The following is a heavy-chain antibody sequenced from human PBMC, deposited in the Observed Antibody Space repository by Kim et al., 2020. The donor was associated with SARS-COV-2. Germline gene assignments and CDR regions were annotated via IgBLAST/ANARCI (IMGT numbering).Heavy chain of an antibody. V-gene: IGHV3-33*01. J-gene: IGHJ6*02. Sequence: GGSLRLSCAASGFTFSSYGMHWVRQAPGKGLEWVAVIWYDGSNKYYADSVKGRFTISRDNSKNTLYLQMNSLRAEDTAVYYCARDFYSSSLMDVWGQGTTVTVSS. CDR3: ARDFYSSSLMDV. D-gene: IGHD6-13*01. CDR2: IWYDGSNK. CDR1: GFTFSSYG.